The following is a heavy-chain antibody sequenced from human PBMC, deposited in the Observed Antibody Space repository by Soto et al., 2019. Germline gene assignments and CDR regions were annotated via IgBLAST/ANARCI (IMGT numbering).Heavy chain of an antibody. CDR3: ARVVRSPPRFDY. D-gene: IGHD3-3*01. J-gene: IGHJ4*02. V-gene: IGHV3-48*01. Sequence: EVQLVESGGGLVQPGGSLRLSCAASGFTFSSYSMNWVRQAPGKGLEWVSYISSSSSTIYYADSVKGRFTISRDNAKNSLYLQMKTLRAEYTAVYYCARVVRSPPRFDYWAEGPLVTVSS. CDR1: GFTFSSYS. CDR2: ISSSSSTI.